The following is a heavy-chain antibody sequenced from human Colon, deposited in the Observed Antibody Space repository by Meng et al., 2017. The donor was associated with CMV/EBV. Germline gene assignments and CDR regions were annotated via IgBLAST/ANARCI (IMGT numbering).Heavy chain of an antibody. V-gene: IGHV3-48*03. Sequence: GESLKISCAASGFIFSDYEMNWVRQAPGKGLEWLSYISSSGSIIYYADSVKGRFTISRDNSNNSLYLQMNSLRAEDAAVYYCAKDRSFDSGYSSPYYGMDVWGQGTTVTVSS. CDR2: ISSSGSII. J-gene: IGHJ6*02. CDR1: GFIFSDYE. D-gene: IGHD6-13*01. CDR3: AKDRSFDSGYSSPYYGMDV.